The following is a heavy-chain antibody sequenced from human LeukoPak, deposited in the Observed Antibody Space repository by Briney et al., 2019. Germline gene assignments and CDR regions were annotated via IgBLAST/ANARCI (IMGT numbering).Heavy chain of an antibody. Sequence: AVKVSCKAPGGTFSSYAISWVRQAPGQGLEWMGGIIPIFGTANYAQKFQGRVTITADKSTSTAYMELSSLRSEDTAVYYCARAMVRGVIKKFDWFDPWGQGTLVTVSS. D-gene: IGHD3-10*01. CDR3: ARAMVRGVIKKFDWFDP. J-gene: IGHJ5*02. CDR2: IIPIFGTA. CDR1: GGTFSSYA. V-gene: IGHV1-69*06.